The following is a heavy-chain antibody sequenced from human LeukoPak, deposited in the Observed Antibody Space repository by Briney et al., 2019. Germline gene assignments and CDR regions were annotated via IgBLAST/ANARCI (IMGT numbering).Heavy chain of an antibody. CDR2: TYTSGST. Sequence: PSQTLSLTCTVSGGSISSGSYYWSWIRQPPRKGLEWIGRTYTSGSTNYNPSLKSRVTISVDTSKNQFSLKLSSVTAADTAVYYCARGSTHFDYWGQGTLVTVSS. J-gene: IGHJ4*02. D-gene: IGHD6-13*01. CDR1: GGSISSGSYY. V-gene: IGHV4-61*02. CDR3: ARGSTHFDY.